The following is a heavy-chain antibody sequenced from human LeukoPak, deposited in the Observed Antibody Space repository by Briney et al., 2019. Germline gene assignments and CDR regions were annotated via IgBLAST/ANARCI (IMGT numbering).Heavy chain of an antibody. CDR1: GFTFSSYA. D-gene: IGHD4-17*01. CDR3: ARDGSGDYGDFLDAFDI. CDR2: ISYDGSNK. J-gene: IGHJ3*02. Sequence: GGSLRLSCAASGFTFSSYAMHWVRQDPGKGLEWVAVISYDGSNKYYADSVKGRFTISRDNSKNTLYLQMNSLRAEDTAVYYCARDGSGDYGDFLDAFDIWGQGTMVTVSS. V-gene: IGHV3-30-3*01.